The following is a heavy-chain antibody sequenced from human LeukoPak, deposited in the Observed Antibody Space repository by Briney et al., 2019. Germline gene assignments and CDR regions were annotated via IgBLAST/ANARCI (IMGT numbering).Heavy chain of an antibody. Sequence: GGSLRLSCAASGFTFSSYWMSWVRQAPGKGLEWVANIKQDGSEKYYVDSVKGRFTISRDNAKNSLYLQMNSLRAEDTAVYYCARGPRDGYSGYDFDYWGQGTLVTVSS. CDR2: IKQDGSEK. V-gene: IGHV3-7*01. J-gene: IGHJ4*02. CDR3: ARGPRDGYSGYDFDY. CDR1: GFTFSSYW. D-gene: IGHD5-12*01.